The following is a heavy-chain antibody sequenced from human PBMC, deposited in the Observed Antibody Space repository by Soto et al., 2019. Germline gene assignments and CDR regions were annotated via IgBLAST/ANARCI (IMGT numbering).Heavy chain of an antibody. Sequence: QVQLVQSGAEVKKPGSSVKVSCKASGGTFSSYAISWVRQAPGQGLEWMGGIIPIFGTANYAQKFQGRVTITADESTSTAYMELSSLRSEDTAVYYCARVLGGGVVAATRFSSNGMDVWGQGTTVTVSS. V-gene: IGHV1-69*12. CDR3: ARVLGGGVVAATRFSSNGMDV. CDR1: GGTFSSYA. D-gene: IGHD2-15*01. CDR2: IIPIFGTA. J-gene: IGHJ6*02.